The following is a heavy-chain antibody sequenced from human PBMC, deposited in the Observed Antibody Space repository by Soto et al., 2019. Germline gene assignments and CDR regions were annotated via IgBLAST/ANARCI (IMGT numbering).Heavy chain of an antibody. Sequence: QVHLVQSGAEVKKPGASVKVSCKASGDTFTDYAIHWVRQAPRQRLEWLAWINPGNGDTQYSQKFQGRVTLTRDKSATTAYMELSSLRSEDTSVYFCAGGVGATAATFDYWGQGTLVTVSS. D-gene: IGHD1-26*01. V-gene: IGHV1-3*01. CDR3: AGGVGATAATFDY. CDR2: INPGNGDT. CDR1: GDTFTDYA. J-gene: IGHJ4*02.